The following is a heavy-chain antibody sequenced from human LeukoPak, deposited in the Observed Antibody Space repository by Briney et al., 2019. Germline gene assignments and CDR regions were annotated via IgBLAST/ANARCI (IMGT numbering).Heavy chain of an antibody. D-gene: IGHD2-2*01. CDR3: ARTRRSTSCYDCLDY. CDR2: ISGSGGST. Sequence: QSGGSLRLSCAASGFTFSSYAMSWVRQAPGKGLEWVSAISGSGGSTYYADSVKGRFTISRDNSKNTLYLQMNSLRAEDTAVYYCARTRRSTSCYDCLDYWGQGTLVTVSS. CDR1: GFTFSSYA. J-gene: IGHJ4*02. V-gene: IGHV3-23*01.